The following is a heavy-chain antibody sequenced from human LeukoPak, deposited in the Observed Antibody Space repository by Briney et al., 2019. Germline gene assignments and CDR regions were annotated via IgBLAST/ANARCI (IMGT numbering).Heavy chain of an antibody. CDR3: ARDKFGFGVAQTEAFDI. CDR2: ISSSSSYI. J-gene: IGHJ3*02. D-gene: IGHD2-8*01. Sequence: GGTLRLSCAASGFTFSTYSMNWVRQAPGKGLEWVSSISSSSSYIYYADSVKGRFTISRDNAKNSLYLQMNSLRAEDTAVYYCARDKFGFGVAQTEAFDIWGQGTMVTVSS. CDR1: GFTFSTYS. V-gene: IGHV3-21*01.